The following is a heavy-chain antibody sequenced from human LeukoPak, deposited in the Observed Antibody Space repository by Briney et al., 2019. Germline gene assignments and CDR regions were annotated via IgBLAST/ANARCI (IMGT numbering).Heavy chain of an antibody. CDR1: AFTLSSYV. Sequence: GGSLRLSCAASAFTLSSYVMTWVRQAPGKGLEWVSGISGSGGSTYYADSVKGRFTISRDNSKNTLYLQMNSLRAEDTAVYYCAKGYDDILTGLDYWGQGTLVTVSS. CDR3: AKGYDDILTGLDY. D-gene: IGHD3-9*01. V-gene: IGHV3-23*01. CDR2: ISGSGGST. J-gene: IGHJ4*02.